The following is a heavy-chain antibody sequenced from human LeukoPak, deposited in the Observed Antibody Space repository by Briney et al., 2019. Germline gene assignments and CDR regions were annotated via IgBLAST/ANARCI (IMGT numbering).Heavy chain of an antibody. V-gene: IGHV3-74*01. J-gene: IGHJ1*01. CDR3: AKGLSSAFAEYFQH. CDR1: GLTFSGAW. D-gene: IGHD3-16*02. CDR2: IKSDGTAT. Sequence: GGSLRLSCAASGLTFSGAWMHWVRQTPGKGLVWISRIKSDGTATYADSVRGRFTISRDNAKNTLYLQMNSLRAEDTAVYYCAKGLSSAFAEYFQHWGQGTLVTVSS.